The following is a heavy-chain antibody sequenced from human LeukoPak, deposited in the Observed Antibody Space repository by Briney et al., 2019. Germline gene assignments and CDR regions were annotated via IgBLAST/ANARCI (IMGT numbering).Heavy chain of an antibody. Sequence: SESLSLTCSVSGCTISSSSYYWGWVRRPPGKGLEWIGSIYYSGSTYYNPSLKSRVTMSVDTSKNQLSLKLSSVTAADTAVYHCARLVAVAGILYYFDYWGQGTLVTVSS. CDR3: ARLVAVAGILYYFDY. D-gene: IGHD6-19*01. V-gene: IGHV4-39*01. CDR1: GCTISSSSYY. J-gene: IGHJ4*02. CDR2: IYYSGST.